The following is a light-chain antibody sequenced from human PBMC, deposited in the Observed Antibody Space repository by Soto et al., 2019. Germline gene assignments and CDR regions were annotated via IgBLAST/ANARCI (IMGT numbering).Light chain of an antibody. Sequence: DIQMTQSPSSLSASVGDRVTITCRASQSISSYLNWSQQKPGKAPKLLIYAASSLQSGVPSRFSGSGSVTDFTLTISSLQPEDFATYYCQQSYSTLSITFGQGTRLEIK. CDR3: QQSYSTLSIT. J-gene: IGKJ5*01. V-gene: IGKV1-39*01. CDR2: AAS. CDR1: QSISSY.